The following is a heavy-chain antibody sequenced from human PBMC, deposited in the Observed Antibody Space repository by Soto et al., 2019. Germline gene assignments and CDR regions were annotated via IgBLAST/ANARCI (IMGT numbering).Heavy chain of an antibody. CDR1: RGSISSGGYS. CDR2: IYPTGKT. D-gene: IGHD3-16*01. V-gene: IGHV4-30-2*01. CDR3: ARAPPGPAPRWGV. Sequence: PSETLSLACTVSRGSISSGGYSWSWILQTPGKGLEWIGYIYPTGKTYYNPSLKNRATLSIDTSQNQFSLQLTSVTAADTAVYYCARAPPGPAPRWGVWGHGTTVTVSS. J-gene: IGHJ6*02.